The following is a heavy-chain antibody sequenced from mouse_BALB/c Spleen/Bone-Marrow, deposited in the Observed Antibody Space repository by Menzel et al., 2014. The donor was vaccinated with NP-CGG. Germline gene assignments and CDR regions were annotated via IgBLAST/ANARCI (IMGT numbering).Heavy chain of an antibody. CDR3: ATNWGDY. CDR1: GYAFTNYL. D-gene: IGHD4-1*01. V-gene: IGHV1-54*01. J-gene: IGHJ2*01. Sequence: VQLVESGAELVRPGTSVKVSCKASGYAFTNYLIEWVKQRPGQGLEWIGVINPGSGGTTYNEKFKGRTTLTADKSSNTAYMQLSSLTSDDSAVYFCATNWGDYWGQGTTLTVSS. CDR2: INPGSGGT.